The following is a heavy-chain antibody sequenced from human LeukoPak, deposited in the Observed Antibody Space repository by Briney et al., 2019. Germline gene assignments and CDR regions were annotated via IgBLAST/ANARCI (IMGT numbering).Heavy chain of an antibody. CDR3: AMISSTSFYYYGMDV. CDR1: GFTFSSYA. CDR2: ISGSGGST. V-gene: IGHV3-23*01. Sequence: GGSLRLSCAASGFTFSSYAMSWVRQAPGKGLGWVSAISGSGGSTYYADSVKGRFTISRDNSKNTLYLQMNSLRAEDTAVYYCAMISSTSFYYYGMDVWGQGTTVTVSS. D-gene: IGHD2-2*01. J-gene: IGHJ6*02.